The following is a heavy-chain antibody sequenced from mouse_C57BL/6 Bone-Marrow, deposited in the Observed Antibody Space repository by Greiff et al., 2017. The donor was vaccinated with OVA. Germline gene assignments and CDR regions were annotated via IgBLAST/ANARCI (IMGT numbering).Heavy chain of an antibody. D-gene: IGHD2-4*01. J-gene: IGHJ2*01. CDR3: ARSRGLRRGNYFDY. V-gene: IGHV1-81*01. CDR2: IYPRSGNT. Sequence: QVQLQQSGAELARPGASVTLSCKASGYTFTSYGISWVKQRPGQGLEWIGEIYPRSGNTYYNEKFKGKATLTADKSSSTAYMELRSLTSEDSAVYFCARSRGLRRGNYFDYWGQGTTLTVSS. CDR1: GYTFTSYG.